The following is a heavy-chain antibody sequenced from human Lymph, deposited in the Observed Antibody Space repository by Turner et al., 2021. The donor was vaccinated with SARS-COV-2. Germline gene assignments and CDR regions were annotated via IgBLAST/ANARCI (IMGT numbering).Heavy chain of an antibody. CDR3: ARVKGYNGYDLRYYYGMDV. J-gene: IGHJ6*02. D-gene: IGHD5-12*01. Sequence: QVQLVESGGGVVQPGRSRRLACAVSGFTFGSYGMHWVRQAPGKGLEWVAVRWYDGRNKYYAGSVKGRFTISRDNSKNTRYLQMNSLRAEDTAVYYCARVKGYNGYDLRYYYGMDVWGQGTTVTVSS. CDR2: RWYDGRNK. CDR1: GFTFGSYG. V-gene: IGHV3-33*01.